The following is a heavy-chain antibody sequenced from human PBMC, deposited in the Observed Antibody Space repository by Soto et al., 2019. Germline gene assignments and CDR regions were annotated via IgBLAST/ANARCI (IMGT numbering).Heavy chain of an antibody. CDR2: INHSGIT. J-gene: IGHJ4*02. CDR1: GGSFRGYF. Sequence: SETPSPNRAVHGGSFRGYFWSWIRQPPGKGLEWIGEINHSGITSYSPSLGSRVTTSVDTPKNQFSLRLRSVTAADTAIYYCARRFCSDSYCSYFDYWGRGTLVTVSS. D-gene: IGHD2-15*01. V-gene: IGHV4-34*10. CDR3: ARRFCSDSYCSYFDY.